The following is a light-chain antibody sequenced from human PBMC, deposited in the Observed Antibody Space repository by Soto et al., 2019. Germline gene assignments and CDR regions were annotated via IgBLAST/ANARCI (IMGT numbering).Light chain of an antibody. J-gene: IGKJ1*01. V-gene: IGKV1-5*01. Sequence: DIQMTQSPSTLSASVGDRVTIACRASQSISSWLAWYQQKPGKAPKLLIYDASSLESGVPSRFSGSGSGTEFTLTISSLQPDDFATYYCRQYNSWTFXQGTKVDIK. CDR1: QSISSW. CDR2: DAS. CDR3: RQYNSWT.